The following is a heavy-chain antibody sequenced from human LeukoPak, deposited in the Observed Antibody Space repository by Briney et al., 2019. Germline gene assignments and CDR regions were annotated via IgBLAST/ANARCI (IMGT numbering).Heavy chain of an antibody. V-gene: IGHV3-53*01. J-gene: IGHJ3*02. CDR2: IYSGGKT. Sequence: GGSLRLSCTVSGFTVSSNSWSWVRQAPGKGLEWVSFIYSGGKTHSSDSVKGRFTISRDNAKNSLYLQMNSLRAEDTALYYCARVGAHDAFDIWGQGTMVTVSS. CDR1: GFTVSSNS. CDR3: ARVGAHDAFDI.